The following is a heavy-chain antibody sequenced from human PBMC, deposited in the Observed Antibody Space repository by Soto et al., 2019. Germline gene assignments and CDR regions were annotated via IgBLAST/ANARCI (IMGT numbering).Heavy chain of an antibody. CDR3: ARELRRGAAAGTNYYGMDV. D-gene: IGHD6-13*01. CDR1: GYTFTSYG. Sequence: QVQLVQSGAEVKKPGASVKVSCKASGYTFTSYGISWVRQAPGQGLECMGWISAYNGNTNYAQKLQGRVTMTTDTSTSTAYMELRSLRSDDTAVYYCARELRRGAAAGTNYYGMDVWGQGTTVTVSS. CDR2: ISAYNGNT. V-gene: IGHV1-18*04. J-gene: IGHJ6*02.